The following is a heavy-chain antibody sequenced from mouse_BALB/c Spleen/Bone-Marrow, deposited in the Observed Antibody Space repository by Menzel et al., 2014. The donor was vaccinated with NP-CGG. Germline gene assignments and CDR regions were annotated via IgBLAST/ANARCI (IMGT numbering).Heavy chain of an antibody. Sequence: EVQLQQSGAELVKPGASVKLSCTASGFNIXDTYMHWVKQRPEQGLEWIGRIDPANGNTKYDPKFQGKATITADTSSNTAYLQLSSLTSEDTAVYYCARGGTTATWYSDVWGAGTTVTVSS. CDR1: GFNIXDTY. D-gene: IGHD1-2*01. V-gene: IGHV14-3*02. J-gene: IGHJ1*01. CDR2: IDPANGNT. CDR3: ARGGTTATWYSDV.